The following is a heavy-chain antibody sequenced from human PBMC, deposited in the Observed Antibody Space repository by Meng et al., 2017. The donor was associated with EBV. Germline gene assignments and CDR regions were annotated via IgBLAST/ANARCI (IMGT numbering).Heavy chain of an antibody. D-gene: IGHD3-10*01. CDR3: ASESGRGYTPDY. J-gene: IGHJ4*02. V-gene: IGHV1-69*01. CDR2: FLPRLGAP. CDR1: GGPFRCYA. Sequence: QVQLVESAAVVKKPGSSVKVSCKTSGGPFRCYAISWVRQAPGQGLEWLGGFLPRLGAPNYAQKFHGRVKITADESTSTHYMDLSSLRSEDTAIYYCASESGRGYTPDYWGQGTLVTVSS.